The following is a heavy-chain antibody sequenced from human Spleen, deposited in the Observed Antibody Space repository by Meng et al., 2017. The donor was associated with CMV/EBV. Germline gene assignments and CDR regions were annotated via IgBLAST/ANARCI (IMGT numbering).Heavy chain of an antibody. V-gene: IGHV4-61*01. J-gene: IGHJ5*02. Sequence: SETLSLTCTVSGGSVGSGSYYWSWIRQPPGKGLEWIGYIYYSGSTNYNPSLKSRVTISVDTSKNQFSLKLSSVTAADTAVYYCARGRIAAAGISWFDPWGQGTLVTVSS. CDR2: IYYSGST. D-gene: IGHD6-13*01. CDR3: ARGRIAAAGISWFDP. CDR1: GGSVGSGSYY.